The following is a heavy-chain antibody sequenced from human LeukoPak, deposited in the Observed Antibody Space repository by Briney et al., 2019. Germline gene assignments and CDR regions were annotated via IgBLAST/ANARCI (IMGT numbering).Heavy chain of an antibody. Sequence: GRSLRLSCAASGFTFSSYGMHWGRQAPGKGVEWVAVIWYDGSNKYYAESVKGRFTISRDNSKNTMYLQMESLRAEDTAVYYCARDRLGVTHFDYWGQGTLVTVSS. CDR3: ARDRLGVTHFDY. J-gene: IGHJ4*02. D-gene: IGHD2-21*02. CDR2: IWYDGSNK. V-gene: IGHV3-33*01. CDR1: GFTFSSYG.